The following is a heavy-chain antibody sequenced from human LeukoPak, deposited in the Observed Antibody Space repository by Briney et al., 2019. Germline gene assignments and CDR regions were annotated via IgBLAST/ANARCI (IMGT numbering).Heavy chain of an antibody. J-gene: IGHJ5*02. CDR2: IYPGDSDT. Sequence: GGSLKISCKGTGCSFSSYWIGWLRHMPGKRMEWMGMIYPGDSDTRYSPSFQGQVTISADKSISTAYLQWSSLKASDTAMYYCARSTDNWFDRWGQGTLVTVSS. CDR1: GCSFSSYW. V-gene: IGHV5-51*01. D-gene: IGHD4-17*01. CDR3: ARSTDNWFDR.